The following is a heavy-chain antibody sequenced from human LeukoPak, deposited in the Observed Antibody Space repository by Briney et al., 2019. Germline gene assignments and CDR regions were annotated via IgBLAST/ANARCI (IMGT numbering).Heavy chain of an antibody. CDR1: GGTFSSYA. J-gene: IGHJ6*02. CDR2: IIPILGIA. CDR3: ARALTPDYGGNYYYYGMDV. V-gene: IGHV1-69*04. D-gene: IGHD4-23*01. Sequence: ASVKVSCKASGGTFSSYAISWVRQAPGQGPEWMGRIIPILGIANYAQKFQGRVTITADKSTSTAYMELSSLRSEDTAVYYCARALTPDYGGNYYYYGMDVWGQGTTVTVSS.